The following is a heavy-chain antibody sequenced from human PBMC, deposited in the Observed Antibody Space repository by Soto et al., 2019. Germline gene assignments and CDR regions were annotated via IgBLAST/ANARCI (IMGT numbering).Heavy chain of an antibody. J-gene: IGHJ4*02. CDR1: GYTFTRHN. CDR3: ARELSTIIRAYN. CDR2: ISPYDHSF. D-gene: IGHD3-10*01. Sequence: EAQLVESGGGLVKPGGSLRLSCAASGYTFTRHNIYWFRQAPGKGLEWVSSISPYDHSFYYADSVKGRFTVSKDNAKSSVFLQMDSLRAEDTAIYYCARELSTIIRAYNWGQGTLVTVSS. V-gene: IGHV3-21*02.